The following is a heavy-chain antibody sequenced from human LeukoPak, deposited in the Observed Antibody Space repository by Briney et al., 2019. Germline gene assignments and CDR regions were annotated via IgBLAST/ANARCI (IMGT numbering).Heavy chain of an antibody. Sequence: SVKVSCKASGGTFSSYAISWVRQAPGQGLEWMGGIIPIFGTANYAQKFQGRVTITADKSTSTAYMELSSLRSEDTAVYYCARGEMATIPGYYYMDVWGKGTTVTVSS. CDR3: ARGEMATIPGYYYMDV. CDR1: GGTFSSYA. V-gene: IGHV1-69*06. CDR2: IIPIFGTA. J-gene: IGHJ6*03. D-gene: IGHD5-24*01.